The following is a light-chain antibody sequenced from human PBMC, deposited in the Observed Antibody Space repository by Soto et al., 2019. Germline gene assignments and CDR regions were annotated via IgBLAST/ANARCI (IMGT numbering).Light chain of an antibody. V-gene: IGLV2-14*03. CDR2: DVS. J-gene: IGLJ1*01. CDR1: SSDIGSYNS. CDR3: SSYTSSSTYV. Sequence: QSALTQPASVSGSPGQSVTISCTGTSSDIGSYNSVCWHQQRPGRAPKLMIYDVSSRASGIPDRFSASKSGNTASLTISGLQAGDEADYFCSSYTSSSTYVFGTGTKLTVL.